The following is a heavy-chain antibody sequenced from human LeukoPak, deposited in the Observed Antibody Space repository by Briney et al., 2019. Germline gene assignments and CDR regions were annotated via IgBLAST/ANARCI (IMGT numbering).Heavy chain of an antibody. CDR2: INHSGST. D-gene: IGHD3-10*01. J-gene: IGHJ4*02. CDR3: AKDSYYYGSGTAGGYFDY. Sequence: KPSETLSLTCAVYGGSFSGYYWSWIRQPPGKGLEWIGEINHSGSTNYNPSLKSRVTISVDTSKNQFSLKLSSVTAADTAVYYCAKDSYYYGSGTAGGYFDYWGREPWSPSPQ. CDR1: GGSFSGYY. V-gene: IGHV4-34*01.